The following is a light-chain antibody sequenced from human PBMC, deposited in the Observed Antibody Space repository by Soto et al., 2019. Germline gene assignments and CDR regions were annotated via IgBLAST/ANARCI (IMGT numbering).Light chain of an antibody. V-gene: IGKV2-28*01. CDR1: QSLLHTNAYHY. J-gene: IGKJ4*02. Sequence: ETLLTQLPLSLSVTPGEPASISCRSSQSLLHTNAYHYLDWYLQKPGQSPQLLIYLASYRASGVPDRFSGSGSGTEFTLRISRVEAEDVGVYYCMQPLDLPVTFG. CDR3: MQPLDLPVT. CDR2: LAS.